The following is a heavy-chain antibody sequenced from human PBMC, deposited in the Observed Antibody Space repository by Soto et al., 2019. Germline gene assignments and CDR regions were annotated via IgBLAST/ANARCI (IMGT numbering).Heavy chain of an antibody. CDR3: VRDGTKTLRDWFDP. D-gene: IGHD1-1*01. V-gene: IGHV4-4*07. J-gene: IGHJ5*02. Sequence: QVQLQESGPGLVKPSETLSLTCTVSGSSISGFYWCWIRQSAGKGREWIGRIYATGTTDYNPSLKSRVMMSVDTSKKQFSLKLRSVTAADTAVYYCVRDGTKTLRDWFDPWGQGISVTVSS. CDR1: GSSISGFY. CDR2: IYATGTT.